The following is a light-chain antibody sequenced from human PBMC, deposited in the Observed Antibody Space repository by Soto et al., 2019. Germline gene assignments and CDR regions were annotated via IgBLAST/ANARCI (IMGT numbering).Light chain of an antibody. CDR2: GAS. CDR1: QSITSSF. V-gene: IGKV3-20*01. J-gene: IGKJ5*01. Sequence: EIVLTQSPCILSLSPGERASLSCGASQSITSSFLACYQQKPGQAPRLLIYGASSRATGIPDRFSGTGYETDFTLTINRLETEDFAVYYCQQYENSPITFGQGTRLEIK. CDR3: QQYENSPIT.